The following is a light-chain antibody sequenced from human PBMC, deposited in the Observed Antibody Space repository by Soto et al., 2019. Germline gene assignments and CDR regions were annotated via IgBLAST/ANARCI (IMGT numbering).Light chain of an antibody. J-gene: IGKJ1*01. Sequence: EIVLTQSPGTLSLSPGERVTLSCRASQSVSSDLAWYQQKPGQAPRLLIYGASSRATGIPARVSGSGSGTDVTLTISRLETEDFAVYYCQQYGSSPRTFGQGTKVDIK. CDR3: QQYGSSPRT. CDR2: GAS. V-gene: IGKV3-20*01. CDR1: QSVSSD.